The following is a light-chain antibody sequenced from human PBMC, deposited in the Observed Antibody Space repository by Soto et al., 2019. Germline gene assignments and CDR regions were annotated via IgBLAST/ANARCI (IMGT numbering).Light chain of an antibody. CDR3: QQYNNWPPWT. J-gene: IGKJ1*01. CDR1: QSVSSN. V-gene: IGKV3-15*01. CDR2: GAS. Sequence: EIVMTQSPATLSVSPGERATLSCRASQSVSSNFAWYQQKPGQAPRLLIYGASTRATGLPARFCGSGSGTEFSLTISSLQSEDFAVYYCQQYNNWPPWTFGQGTKVEIK.